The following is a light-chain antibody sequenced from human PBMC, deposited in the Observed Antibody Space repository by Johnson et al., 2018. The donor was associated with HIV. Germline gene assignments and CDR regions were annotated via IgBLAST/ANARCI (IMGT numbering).Light chain of an antibody. V-gene: IGLV1-51*01. Sequence: QSVLTQPPSVSAAAGQKVTISCSGSSSNIGNNDVSWYQQLPGTAPKLLIFDTNKRFSGIPDRFSGSKSGTSATLGITGLQTGDEADYYCGTWDSSLSACYVFGTGTKVTVL. CDR1: SSNIGNND. CDR3: GTWDSSLSACYV. CDR2: DTN. J-gene: IGLJ1*01.